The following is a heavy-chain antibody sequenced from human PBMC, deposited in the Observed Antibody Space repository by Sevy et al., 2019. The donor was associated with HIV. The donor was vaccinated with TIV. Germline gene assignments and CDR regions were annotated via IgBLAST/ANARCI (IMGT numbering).Heavy chain of an antibody. Sequence: SETLSLTCTVSGGSISSYYWSWIRQPAGKGLEWIGRIYTSGSTNYNPSLKSRVTMSVDTSKNQFSPKLSSVTAADTAVYYCARDDWSGSYYPYYFDYWGQGTLVTVSS. V-gene: IGHV4-4*07. D-gene: IGHD1-26*01. CDR2: IYTSGST. J-gene: IGHJ4*02. CDR1: GGSISSYY. CDR3: ARDDWSGSYYPYYFDY.